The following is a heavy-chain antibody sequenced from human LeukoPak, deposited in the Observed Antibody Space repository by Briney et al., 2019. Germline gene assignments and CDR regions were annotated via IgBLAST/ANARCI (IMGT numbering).Heavy chain of an antibody. Sequence: PGGSLRLSCAASGFTFSSYAMSWVRQAPGKELEWVSAISGSGGSTYYADSVKGRFTISRDNSKNTLYLQMNSLRAEDTAVYYCAKDKVPSTIFGVVIAGPFDYWGQGTLVTVSS. J-gene: IGHJ4*02. V-gene: IGHV3-23*01. CDR2: ISGSGGST. CDR3: AKDKVPSTIFGVVIAGPFDY. D-gene: IGHD3-3*01. CDR1: GFTFSSYA.